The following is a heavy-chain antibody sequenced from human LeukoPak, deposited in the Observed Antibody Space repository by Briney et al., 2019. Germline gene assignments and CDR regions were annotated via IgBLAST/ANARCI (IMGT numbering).Heavy chain of an antibody. D-gene: IGHD2-2*01. CDR2: ISSSSSTI. Sequence: GGSLRLSCAASGFTFSRYNINWVRQAPGKGLEWVSYISSSSSTIYYADSVKGRFTISRDNAKNSLYLQMNSLRAEDTAVYYCAREKDALVPGCFDCWGQGTLVTVSS. CDR3: AREKDALVPGCFDC. V-gene: IGHV3-48*01. J-gene: IGHJ4*02. CDR1: GFTFSRYN.